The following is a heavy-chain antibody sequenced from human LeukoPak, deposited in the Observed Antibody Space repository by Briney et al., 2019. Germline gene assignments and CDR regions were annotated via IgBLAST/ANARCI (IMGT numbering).Heavy chain of an antibody. V-gene: IGHV1-69*13. Sequence: SVKVSCKASGGTFSSYAISWVRQAPGQGLEWMGGIIPIFGTANYAQKFQGRVTITADESTSTAYMELSTLRSEDTAVYYCARQYSSSWDFDYWGQGTLVTVSS. J-gene: IGHJ4*02. D-gene: IGHD6-13*01. CDR3: ARQYSSSWDFDY. CDR2: IIPIFGTA. CDR1: GGTFSSYA.